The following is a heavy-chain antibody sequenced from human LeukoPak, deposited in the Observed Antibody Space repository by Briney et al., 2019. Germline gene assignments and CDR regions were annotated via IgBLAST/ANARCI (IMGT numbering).Heavy chain of an antibody. CDR1: GYPFTAYY. V-gene: IGHV1-2*02. D-gene: IGHD2-15*01. CDR2: INPNSGGT. J-gene: IGHJ4*02. CDR3: ASAICSGGSCGPRDPLDY. Sequence: ASVKVSCKASGYPFTAYYFHWVRQAPGQGLEWMGWINPNSGGTNYAQKFQGRVTMTRDTSISTAYMELSRLRSDDTAVYYCASAICSGGSCGPRDPLDYWGQGTLVTVSS.